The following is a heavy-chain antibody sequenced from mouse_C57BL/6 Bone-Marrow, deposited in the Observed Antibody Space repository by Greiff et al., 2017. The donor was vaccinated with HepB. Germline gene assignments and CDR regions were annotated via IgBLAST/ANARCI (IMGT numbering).Heavy chain of an antibody. CDR2: IDPSDSET. V-gene: IGHV1-52*01. D-gene: IGHD2-4*01. CDR1: GYTFTSYW. J-gene: IGHJ3*01. Sequence: QVQLQHPGAELVRPGSSVKLSCKASGYTFTSYWMHWVKQRPIQGLEWIGNIDPSDSETHYNQKFKDKATLTVDKSSSTAYMQLSSLTSEDSAVYYCAREAYDYDGFAYWGQGTLVTVSA. CDR3: AREAYDYDGFAY.